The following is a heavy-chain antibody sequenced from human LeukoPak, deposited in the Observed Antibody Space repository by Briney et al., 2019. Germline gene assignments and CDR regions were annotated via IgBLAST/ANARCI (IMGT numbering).Heavy chain of an antibody. CDR3: ARGGDIVVVPAAIVLDY. Sequence: GRSLRLSCAASGFTFSSYAMHWIRQAPGKGLEWVAVISYDGSNKYYADSVKGRFTISRDNSKNTLYLQMNSLRAEDTAAYYCARGGDIVVVPAAIVLDYWGQGTLVTVSS. V-gene: IGHV3-30*04. CDR2: ISYDGSNK. CDR1: GFTFSSYA. J-gene: IGHJ4*02. D-gene: IGHD2-2*01.